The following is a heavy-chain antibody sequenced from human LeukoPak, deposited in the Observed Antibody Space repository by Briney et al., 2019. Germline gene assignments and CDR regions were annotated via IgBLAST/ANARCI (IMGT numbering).Heavy chain of an antibody. CDR3: AKGGGGWYLSVYYFDY. CDR2: ISGSGGST. J-gene: IGHJ4*02. V-gene: IGHV3-23*01. CDR1: GFTFSSYA. D-gene: IGHD6-19*01. Sequence: GGSLRLSCAASGFTFSSYAMSWVRQAPGEGLEWVSAISGSGGSTYYADSVKGRFTISRDNSKNTLYLQMNSLRAEDTAVYYCAKGGGGWYLSVYYFDYWGQGTLVTVSS.